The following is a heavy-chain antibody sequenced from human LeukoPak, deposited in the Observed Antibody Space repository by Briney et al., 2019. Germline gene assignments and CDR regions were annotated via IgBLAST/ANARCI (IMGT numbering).Heavy chain of an antibody. CDR1: GFTFNNYW. J-gene: IGHJ6*03. V-gene: IGHV3-74*01. D-gene: IGHD6-13*01. CDR3: LAGYYYYYMDV. CDR2: TNTHGTSA. Sequence: GGSLRLSCAASGFTFNNYWMHWVRQAPGKGLVWVARTNTHGTSANYADSVKGRSIISRDNANNTLYLQMNGLRDEDTGVYYALAGYYYYYMDVWGKGTTVTVSS.